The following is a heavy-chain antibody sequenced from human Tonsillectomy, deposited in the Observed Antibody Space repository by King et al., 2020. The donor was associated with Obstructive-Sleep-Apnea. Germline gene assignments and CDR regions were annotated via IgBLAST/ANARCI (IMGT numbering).Heavy chain of an antibody. V-gene: IGHV3-48*04. CDR1: GFTFSSYS. CDR3: ARDLLHTRGFDS. CDR2: ISSSGNAI. Sequence: VQLVESGGGLVQPGGSLRLSCAASGFTFSSYSINWVRQAPGKGLDWVSYISSSGNAIYYADSVKGRFTISRDNAKNSLFLQMNSLRADDTAVYYCARDLLHTRGFDSWGQGTLVTVSS. J-gene: IGHJ4*02. D-gene: IGHD2-2*01.